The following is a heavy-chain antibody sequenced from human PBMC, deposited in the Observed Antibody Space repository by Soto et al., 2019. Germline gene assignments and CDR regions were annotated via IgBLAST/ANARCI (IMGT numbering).Heavy chain of an antibody. CDR2: ISSSSSYI. D-gene: IGHD6-19*01. Sequence: PGGSLRLSCAASGFTFSSYSMNWVRQAPGKGLEWVSSISSSSSYIYYADSVKGRFTISRDNAKNSLYLQMNSLRAEDTAVYYCARDRRYSSGPVDYWGQGTLVTVSS. CDR3: ARDRRYSSGPVDY. CDR1: GFTFSSYS. J-gene: IGHJ4*02. V-gene: IGHV3-21*01.